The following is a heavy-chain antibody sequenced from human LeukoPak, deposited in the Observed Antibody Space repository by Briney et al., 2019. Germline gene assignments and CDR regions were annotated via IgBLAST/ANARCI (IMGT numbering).Heavy chain of an antibody. V-gene: IGHV3-48*01. CDR2: ISSSSTI. Sequence: PGGSLRLSCAASGFTFSSYSMNWVRQAPGKGLEWVSYISSSSTIYYADSVKGRFTISRDNAKNSLYLQMNSLRAEDTAVYYCARGGTGYSSSPHQPYYYYYYMDVWGKGTTVTVSS. D-gene: IGHD6-6*01. CDR3: ARGGTGYSSSPHQPYYYYYYMDV. CDR1: GFTFSSYS. J-gene: IGHJ6*03.